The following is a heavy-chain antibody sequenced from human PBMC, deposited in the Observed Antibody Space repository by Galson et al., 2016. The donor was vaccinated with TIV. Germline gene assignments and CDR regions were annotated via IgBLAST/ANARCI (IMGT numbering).Heavy chain of an antibody. V-gene: IGHV3-30*01. CDR1: GFTFSNYP. CDR3: ARDAVIGTPDYFDY. D-gene: IGHD2-21*01. CDR2: ISYDGRIE. J-gene: IGHJ4*02. Sequence: SLRLSCAASGFTFSNYPMHWVRQTPGKGLEWVAVISYDGRIEDYADSVKGRFTISRDDSRNTLYLQMNSLRTEDTAIYYCARDAVIGTPDYFDYWGQETLVTVSS.